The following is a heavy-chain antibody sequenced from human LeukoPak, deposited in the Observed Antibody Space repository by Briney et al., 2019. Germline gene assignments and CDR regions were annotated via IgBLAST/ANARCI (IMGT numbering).Heavy chain of an antibody. CDR3: ARDIVVVPAAIALDY. D-gene: IGHD2-2*01. CDR2: INPSGGST. V-gene: IGHV1-46*01. J-gene: IGHJ4*02. Sequence: ASVKVSCKASGYTLTSYYMHWVRQAPGQGLEWMGIINPSGGSTSYAQKFQGRVTMTRDTSTSTVYMELSSLRSEDTAVYYCARDIVVVPAAIALDYWGQGTLVTVSS. CDR1: GYTLTSYY.